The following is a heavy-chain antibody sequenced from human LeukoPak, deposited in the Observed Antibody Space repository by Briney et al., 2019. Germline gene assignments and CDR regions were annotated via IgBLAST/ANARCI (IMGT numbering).Heavy chain of an antibody. J-gene: IGHJ6*03. CDR1: GFTFSSYA. D-gene: IGHD3-3*01. CDR3: AKLGWEVRFLEYLRTNYYYYYYMDV. CDR2: ISRSDGTT. Sequence: PGGSLRLSCAGSGFTFSSYAMTWVRQAPGTGLEWVSSISRSDGTTYYADPVKGRFTISRDNSKITLFLQMNRLRAEDTAVYFCAKLGWEVRFLEYLRTNYYYYYYMDVWGKGTTVTVSS. V-gene: IGHV3-23*01.